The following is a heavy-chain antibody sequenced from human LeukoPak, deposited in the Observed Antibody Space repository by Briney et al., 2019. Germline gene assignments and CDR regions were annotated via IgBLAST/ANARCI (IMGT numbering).Heavy chain of an antibody. CDR1: GGSISSSSYY. V-gene: IGHV4-39*07. CDR3: ASSLELWFGERTPLDY. CDR2: IYYSGST. J-gene: IGHJ4*02. Sequence: SETLSLTCTVSGGSISSSSYYWGWIRQPPGKGLEWIGSIYYSGSTYYNPSLKSRVTISVDTSKNQFSLKLSSVTAADTAVYYCASSLELWFGERTPLDYWGQGTLVTVSS. D-gene: IGHD3-10*01.